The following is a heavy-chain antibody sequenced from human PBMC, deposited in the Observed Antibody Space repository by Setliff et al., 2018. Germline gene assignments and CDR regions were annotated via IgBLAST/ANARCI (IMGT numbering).Heavy chain of an antibody. J-gene: IGHJ4*02. D-gene: IGHD7-27*01. CDR2: VYYSGDT. CDR1: GGSTSNSDYY. CDR3: ARHRPNLPFDA. Sequence: SETLSLTCSVSGGSTSNSDYYWDWIRQPPGKGLEWIGRVYYSGDTYYIPSLLSRVTISVDTSKNQFSLKLSSVTAADTSVYFCARHRPNLPFDAWGQGALVTSPQ. V-gene: IGHV4-39*01.